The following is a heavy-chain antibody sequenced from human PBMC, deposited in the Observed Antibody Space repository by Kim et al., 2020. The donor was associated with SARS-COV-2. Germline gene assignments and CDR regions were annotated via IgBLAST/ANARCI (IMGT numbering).Heavy chain of an antibody. CDR2: ISYDGSNK. Sequence: GGSLRLSCAASGFTFSSYAMHWVRQAPGKGLEWVAVISYDGSNKYYADSVKGRFTISRDNSKNTLYLQMNSLRAEDTAVYYCAREGIGGSYYGDYYYYGMDVWGQGTTVTGSS. V-gene: IGHV3-30*04. J-gene: IGHJ6*02. CDR3: AREGIGGSYYGDYYYYGMDV. D-gene: IGHD1-26*01. CDR1: GFTFSSYA.